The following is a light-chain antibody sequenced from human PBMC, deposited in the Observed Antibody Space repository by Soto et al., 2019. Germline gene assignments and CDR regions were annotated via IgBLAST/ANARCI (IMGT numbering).Light chain of an antibody. CDR2: DAS. CDR3: QQYGDSPVT. CDR1: QSVNFY. V-gene: IGKV3-20*01. Sequence: EIVLTQSPGSLSLSPGEIATLSCSASQSVNFYLACYQQKPGQAPRLLISDASSRATDVPDRFSGSGSGTDFSLTISRLEPEDFAVYYCQQYGDSPVTFGQGTKVDIK. J-gene: IGKJ1*01.